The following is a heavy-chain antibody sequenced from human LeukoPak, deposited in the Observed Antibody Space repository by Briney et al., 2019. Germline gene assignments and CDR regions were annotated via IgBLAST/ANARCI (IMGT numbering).Heavy chain of an antibody. CDR3: ARDMGGSYSFILAFDI. Sequence: SVKVSCKASGGTFSSYAISWVRQAPGQGLEWMGGIIPIFGTANYAQKFQGRVTITTDESTSTAYMELSSLRSEDTAVYYCARDMGGSYSFILAFDIWGQGTMVTVSS. CDR1: GGTFSSYA. V-gene: IGHV1-69*05. J-gene: IGHJ3*02. CDR2: IIPIFGTA. D-gene: IGHD1-26*01.